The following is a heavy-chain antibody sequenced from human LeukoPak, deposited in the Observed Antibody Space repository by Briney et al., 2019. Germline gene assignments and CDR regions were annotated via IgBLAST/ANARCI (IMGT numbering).Heavy chain of an antibody. D-gene: IGHD3-10*01. Sequence: GGSLRLSCAASGFTFSRYWMHWVRQAPGKGLMWVSRISPDGSTTLYADSVKGRFTISRDNSKNTLYLQMNSLRAEDTALYYCARDIWGGSGTPQIWGQGTLVTVSS. CDR2: ISPDGSTT. J-gene: IGHJ4*02. CDR3: ARDIWGGSGTPQI. CDR1: GFTFSRYW. V-gene: IGHV3-74*03.